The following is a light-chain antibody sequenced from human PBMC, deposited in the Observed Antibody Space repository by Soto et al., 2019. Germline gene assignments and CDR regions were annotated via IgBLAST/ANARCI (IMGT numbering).Light chain of an antibody. Sequence: AIRMTQSPCSLSASPGDRVTITCRASQDISSYLAWYQQKPGKAPNLLIYVASTLQSGVPSRFSGSGSGTDFTLIISRLQSEDFATYYCQQYYEFPLTFGGGTKVDIK. CDR1: QDISSY. CDR3: QQYYEFPLT. J-gene: IGKJ4*01. CDR2: VAS. V-gene: IGKV1-8*01.